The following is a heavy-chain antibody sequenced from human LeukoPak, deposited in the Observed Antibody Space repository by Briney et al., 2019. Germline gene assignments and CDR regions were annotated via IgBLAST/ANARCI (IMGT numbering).Heavy chain of an antibody. CDR2: ISYDGSNK. CDR1: GFTFSSYA. J-gene: IGHJ4*02. V-gene: IGHV3-30*01. Sequence: GGSLRLSCAASGFTFSSYAMHWVRQAPGKGLEWVAVISYDGSNKYYADSVKGRFTISRDNSKNTLYLQMNSLRAEDTAVYYCARFVTDYWGQGTLVTVSS. CDR3: ARFVTDY.